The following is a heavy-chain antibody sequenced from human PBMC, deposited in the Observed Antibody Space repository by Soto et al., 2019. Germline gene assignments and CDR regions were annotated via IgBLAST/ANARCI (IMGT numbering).Heavy chain of an antibody. Sequence: GASVKVSCKASGYTFTGHYMHWVRQAPGQGLEWMGWINPNSGGTNYAQTFQGRVTMTRDTSISTAYMELSRLRSDDTAVYYCARDGYYGSGSSPPTWGQGTLVTVSS. CDR2: INPNSGGT. V-gene: IGHV1-2*02. J-gene: IGHJ4*02. D-gene: IGHD3-10*01. CDR3: ARDGYYGSGSSPPT. CDR1: GYTFTGHY.